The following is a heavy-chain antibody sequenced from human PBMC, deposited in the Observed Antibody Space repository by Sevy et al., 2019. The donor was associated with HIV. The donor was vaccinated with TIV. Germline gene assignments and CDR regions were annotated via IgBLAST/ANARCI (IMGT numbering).Heavy chain of an antibody. V-gene: IGHV3-21*01. CDR1: GFTFSSYS. Sequence: GGSLRLSCAASGFTFSSYSMNWVRQAPGKGLEWVSSISSLSKYTYYADSMKGRFTISRDNAKNSLYLQMNSLRADDTALYYCARGIGAVAGFIDYWGQGTLVTVSS. D-gene: IGHD6-19*01. CDR2: ISSLSKYT. J-gene: IGHJ4*02. CDR3: ARGIGAVAGFIDY.